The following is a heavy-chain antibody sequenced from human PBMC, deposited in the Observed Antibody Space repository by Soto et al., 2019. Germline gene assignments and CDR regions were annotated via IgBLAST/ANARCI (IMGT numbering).Heavy chain of an antibody. CDR2: INHSGST. CDR1: GGSFSGYY. J-gene: IGHJ5*02. V-gene: IGHV4-34*01. CDR3: ASGPGCSGGSCYWSWFDP. D-gene: IGHD2-15*01. Sequence: SETLSLTCAVYGGSFSGYYWSWIRQSPGKGLEWIGEINHSGSTNYNPSLKSRVTISIDTSRNQFSLKLSSVTAADTAVYYCASGPGCSGGSCYWSWFDPWGQGTPVTVSS.